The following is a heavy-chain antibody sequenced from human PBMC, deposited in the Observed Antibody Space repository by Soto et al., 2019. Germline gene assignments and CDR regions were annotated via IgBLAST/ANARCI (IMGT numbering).Heavy chain of an antibody. Sequence: PSETLSLTCAVYGGSFSGYYWSWFRLAPGKGLEWVSSLIENGAQTYYADSVKGRFTISRDNTNNVLYLEMKYLSAEDTALYYCARTGTTHDWGQGTLVTVSS. CDR2: IENGAQT. D-gene: IGHD1-1*01. V-gene: IGHV3-53*01. CDR3: ARTGTTHD. J-gene: IGHJ4*02. CDR1: GGSFSGYY.